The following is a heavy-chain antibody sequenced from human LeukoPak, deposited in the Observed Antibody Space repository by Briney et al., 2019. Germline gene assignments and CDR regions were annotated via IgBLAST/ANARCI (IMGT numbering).Heavy chain of an antibody. CDR3: ARAYYYDSSGYYSHDAFDI. D-gene: IGHD3-22*01. CDR2: IYYSGST. Sequence: SETLSLTCAVYGGSFSGYYWGWIRQPPGKGLEWIGSIYYSGSTYYNPSLKSRVTISVDTSKNQFSLKLSSVTAADTAVYYCARAYYYDSSGYYSHDAFDIWGQGTMVTVSS. V-gene: IGHV4-39*01. J-gene: IGHJ3*02. CDR1: GGSFSGYY.